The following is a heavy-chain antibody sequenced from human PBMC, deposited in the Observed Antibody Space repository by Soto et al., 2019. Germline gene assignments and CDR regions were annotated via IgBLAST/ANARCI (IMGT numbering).Heavy chain of an antibody. J-gene: IGHJ4*02. D-gene: IGHD3-10*01. CDR3: STAAFGEPHNY. CDR1: GNTFTDSF. CDR2: ISPNGDT. V-gene: IGHV1-2*02. Sequence: ASVKVSCKDSGNTFTDSFMWWVRQAPGQGLERVGWISPNGDTECAQKFQGRVTGTRDTSTVYMELNGLTSDDTAVYYCSTAAFGEPHNYRGRGTLVNVSA.